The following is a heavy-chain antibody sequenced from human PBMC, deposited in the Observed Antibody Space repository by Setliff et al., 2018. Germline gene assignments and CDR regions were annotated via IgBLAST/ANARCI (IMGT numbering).Heavy chain of an antibody. D-gene: IGHD6-13*01. CDR1: GYTFPSYY. CDR3: ARMGFSSWYNPLDY. V-gene: IGHV1-69*13. J-gene: IGHJ4*02. Sequence: SVKVSCKASGYTFPSYYMHWVREAPGQGLEWMGGIIPMFGTNYAQKFQGRVTITADESTSKAYMELSSLRSEDTAVYYCARMGFSSWYNPLDYWGQGTLVTVSS. CDR2: IIPMFGT.